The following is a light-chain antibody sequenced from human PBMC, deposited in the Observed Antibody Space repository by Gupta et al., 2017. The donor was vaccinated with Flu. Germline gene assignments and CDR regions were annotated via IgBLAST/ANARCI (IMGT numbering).Light chain of an antibody. V-gene: IGKV1-5*03. Sequence: DIQMTQSPSTLSAFVGDRVTITCRASQSIESWLAWYQQKPGKAPKLLIYKTSSLESGVPSRFSGSGSATEFTLTISSLQPDEFASYYCQQYNNYSYNFGQGTRLEIK. CDR3: QQYNNYSYN. CDR1: QSIESW. CDR2: KTS. J-gene: IGKJ2*01.